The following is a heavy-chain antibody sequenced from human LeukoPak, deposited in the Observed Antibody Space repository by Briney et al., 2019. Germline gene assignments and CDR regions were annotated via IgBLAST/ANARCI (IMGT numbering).Heavy chain of an antibody. Sequence: SETLSLTCTVSGGSISSYYWSWIRQPPGKGLEWIGYIYTSGSTNYNPSLKSRVTISVDTSKNQFSLKLSSVTAADTAVYYCARGKVATTIDYWGQGTLVTVSS. CDR3: ARGKVATTIDY. V-gene: IGHV4-4*09. CDR2: IYTSGST. CDR1: GGSISSYY. J-gene: IGHJ4*02. D-gene: IGHD5-12*01.